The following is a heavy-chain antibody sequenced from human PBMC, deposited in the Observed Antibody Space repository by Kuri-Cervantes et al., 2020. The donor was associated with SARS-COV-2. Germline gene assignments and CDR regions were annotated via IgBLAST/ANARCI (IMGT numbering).Heavy chain of an antibody. D-gene: IGHD2-21*01. Sequence: SQTLSLTCAVYGGSFSGYYWSWIRQPPGKGLEWIGEINHSGSTNYNPSLKSRVTISVDTSKNQFSLKLSSVTAADTAVYYCARGGWGYCGGDCYSRYIKTGSFDYWGQGTLVTVSS. V-gene: IGHV4-34*01. CDR2: INHSGST. CDR3: ARGGWGYCGGDCYSRYIKTGSFDY. J-gene: IGHJ4*02. CDR1: GGSFSGYY.